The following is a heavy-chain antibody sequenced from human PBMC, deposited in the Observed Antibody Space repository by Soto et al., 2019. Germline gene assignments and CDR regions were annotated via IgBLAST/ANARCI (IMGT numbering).Heavy chain of an antibody. CDR3: ARGGAVITHNEYFQH. CDR2: ISAYNGNT. V-gene: IGHV1-18*04. D-gene: IGHD3-22*01. CDR1: CYTFTSYG. J-gene: IGHJ1*01. Sequence: GASVKVSCKASCYTFTSYGMSWVRQAPGEGLEWMGWISAYNGNTNYAQKLQGRVTMTTDTSTSTAYMELRSLRSDDTAVYYCARGGAVITHNEYFQHWGQGTLVTVSS.